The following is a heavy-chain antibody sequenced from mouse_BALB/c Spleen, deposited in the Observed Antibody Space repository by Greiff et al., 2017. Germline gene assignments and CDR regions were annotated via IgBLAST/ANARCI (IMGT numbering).Heavy chain of an antibody. Sequence: EVQGVESGGDLVKPGGSLKLSCAASGFTFSSYGMSWVRQTPDKRLEWVATISSGGSYTYYPDSVKGRFTISRDNAKNTLYLQMSSLKSEDTAMYYCARDVRRAMDDWGQGTSVTVSS. CDR3: ARDVRRAMDD. CDR1: GFTFSSYG. D-gene: IGHD2-14*01. CDR2: ISSGGSYT. V-gene: IGHV5-6*01. J-gene: IGHJ4*01.